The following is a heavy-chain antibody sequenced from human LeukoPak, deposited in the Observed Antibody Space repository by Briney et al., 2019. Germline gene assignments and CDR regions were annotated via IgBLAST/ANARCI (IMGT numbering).Heavy chain of an antibody. CDR2: ISSSSSYI. CDR3: ARVGSGSYYNPFYYYYYMDV. Sequence: GGSLRLSCAASGFTFSSYSMNWVRQAPGKGLEWVSSISSSSSYIYYADSVKGRFTISRDNAKNSLYLQMNSLRAEDTAVYYCARVGSGSYYNPFYYYYYMDVWGKGTTVTISS. CDR1: GFTFSSYS. D-gene: IGHD3-10*01. V-gene: IGHV3-21*01. J-gene: IGHJ6*03.